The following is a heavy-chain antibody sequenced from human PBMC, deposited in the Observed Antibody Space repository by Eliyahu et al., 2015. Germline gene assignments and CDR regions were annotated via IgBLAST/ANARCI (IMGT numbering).Heavy chain of an antibody. D-gene: IGHD3-22*01. CDR2: ISSSGYT. CDR3: ARDLNYDSSGSLRPTDY. V-gene: IGHV3-11*06. J-gene: IGHJ4*02. CDR1: GFPFXXYY. Sequence: QVQLVESGGGLVKPGGSLRLSCAASGFPFXXYYMXWIRQAPGKGLEWVSYISSSGYTNYADSVKGRFTISRDNAKNSLYLQMNSLRAEDTAVYYCARDLNYDSSGSLRPTDYWGQGTLVTVSS.